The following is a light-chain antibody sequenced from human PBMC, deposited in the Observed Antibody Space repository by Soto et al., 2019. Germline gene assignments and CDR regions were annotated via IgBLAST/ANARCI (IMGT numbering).Light chain of an antibody. J-gene: IGKJ2*01. CDR2: DAS. CDR3: QQRKT. Sequence: EIVLTQSPDTLSLSPGDRATLSCRASQSVSSYLAWYQQKPGQAPRLLIYDASNRATGIPARFSGSGSGTDFTLTISSLEPEDFAVYYCQQRKTFGQGTKLEIK. V-gene: IGKV3-11*01. CDR1: QSVSSY.